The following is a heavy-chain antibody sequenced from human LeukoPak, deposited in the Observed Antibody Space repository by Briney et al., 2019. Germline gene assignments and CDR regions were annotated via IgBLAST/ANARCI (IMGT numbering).Heavy chain of an antibody. CDR1: GFTFSRYS. Sequence: GGSLRLSCAASGFTFSRYSMNWVRQAPGKGLEWVSSISGSSIYKYYADSVKGRFTISRDNSKNTLYLQMKSLRAEDTAVYYCAKVAGRAFGETIVSRARYYMDVWGKGTTVTVSS. CDR2: ISGSSIYK. J-gene: IGHJ6*03. CDR3: AKVAGRAFGETIVSRARYYMDV. D-gene: IGHD3-16*02. V-gene: IGHV3-21*04.